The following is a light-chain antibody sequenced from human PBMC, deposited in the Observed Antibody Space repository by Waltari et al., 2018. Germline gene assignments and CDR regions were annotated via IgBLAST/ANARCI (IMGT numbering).Light chain of an antibody. CDR1: SRDVGGYNH. V-gene: IGLV2-14*03. Sequence: QSAMTQAASVPGSPGQSIPISCTGSSRDVGGYNHVSWYQQHPGKHPKLIIYDVSNRPSGVSNRFSGSKSGNTASLTISGLQAEDEADYYCSSYISSSTLELFGGGTSLTVL. J-gene: IGLJ2*01. CDR3: SSYISSSTLEL. CDR2: DVS.